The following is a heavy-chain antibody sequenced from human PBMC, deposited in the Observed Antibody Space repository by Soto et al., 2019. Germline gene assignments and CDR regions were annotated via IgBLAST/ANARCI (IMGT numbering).Heavy chain of an antibody. CDR2: ISSSSSTI. CDR1: GFTFSSYS. V-gene: IGHV3-48*04. Sequence: GGSLRLSCAASGFTFSSYSMNWVRQAPGKGLEWVSYISSSSSTIYYADSVKGRFTISRDNAKNSLYLQMNSLRAEDTAVYYCARGSSGLTGDRGYWGQGTLVTVSS. CDR3: ARGSSGLTGDRGY. J-gene: IGHJ4*02. D-gene: IGHD7-27*01.